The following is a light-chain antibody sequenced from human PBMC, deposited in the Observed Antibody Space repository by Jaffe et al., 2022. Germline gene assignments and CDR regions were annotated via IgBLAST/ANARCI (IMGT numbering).Light chain of an antibody. CDR2: DAS. V-gene: IGKV3-11*01. CDR1: QSVSSY. Sequence: EIVLTQSPATLSLSPGERATLSCRASQSVSSYLAWYQQKPGQAPRLLLYDASNRATGIPARFSGSGSGTDFTLTIISLEPEDFAVYYCQQRSNWPSITFGQGTRLEIK. CDR3: QQRSNWPSIT. J-gene: IGKJ5*01.